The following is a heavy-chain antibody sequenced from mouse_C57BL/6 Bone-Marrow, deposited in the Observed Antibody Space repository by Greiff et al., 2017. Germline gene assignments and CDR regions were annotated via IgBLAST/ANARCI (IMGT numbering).Heavy chain of an antibody. Sequence: QVQLQQPGAELVMPGASVKLSCKDSGYTFTSYWMHWVKQRPGQGLEWIGEIDPSDSYTNYNQKFKGKSTLTVDKSSSTAYMQLSSLTSEDSAVYYCASEDYGSRTFAYWGQGTLVTVSA. CDR2: IDPSDSYT. V-gene: IGHV1-69*01. D-gene: IGHD1-1*01. J-gene: IGHJ3*01. CDR3: ASEDYGSRTFAY. CDR1: GYTFTSYW.